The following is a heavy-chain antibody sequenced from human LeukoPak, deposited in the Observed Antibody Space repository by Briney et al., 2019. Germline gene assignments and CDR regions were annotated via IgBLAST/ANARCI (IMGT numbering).Heavy chain of an antibody. CDR2: IYTSGST. CDR1: GGSISSYY. V-gene: IGHV4-4*07. Sequence: SETLSLTCTVSGGSISSYYWSWIRQPAGKGLEWIGRIYTSGSTNYNPSLKRRVTMSVDTSKNQFSLKLSSVTAADTAVYYCARVGRANPLLSDYYYYMDVWGKGTTVTVSS. CDR3: ARVGRANPLLSDYYYYMDV. D-gene: IGHD2-2*01. J-gene: IGHJ6*03.